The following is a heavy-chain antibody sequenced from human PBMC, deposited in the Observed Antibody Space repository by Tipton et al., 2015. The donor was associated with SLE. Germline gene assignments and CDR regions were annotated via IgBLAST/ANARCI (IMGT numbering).Heavy chain of an antibody. V-gene: IGHV1-69*05. CDR1: GGTFSNYA. CDR3: ARGVVVVPAAMPSYYYHPMYV. J-gene: IGHJ6*02. CDR2: IIPILGTA. Sequence: QSGAEVKKPGASVKVSCKASGGTFSNYAISWVRQAPGQWIEWMGGIIPILGTAHYAQNFQGRVTITTDESTSIVYMELSSLRSEDTAVYYCARGVVVVPAAMPSYYYHPMYVWGQGTIVTVSS. D-gene: IGHD2-2*01.